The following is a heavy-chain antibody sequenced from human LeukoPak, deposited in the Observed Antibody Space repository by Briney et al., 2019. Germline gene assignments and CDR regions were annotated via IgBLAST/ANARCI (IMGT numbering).Heavy chain of an antibody. J-gene: IGHJ4*02. CDR1: GFTFSNDG. CDR3: ARWPAAGSYFDY. D-gene: IGHD6-25*01. Sequence: GGSLRLSCAASGFTFSNDGMHWVRQAPGKGLEWVAVIWYDGSNKYYADSVKGRFTISRDNSKNTLYLQMNSLRAEDTAVYYCARWPAAGSYFDYWGQGTLVTVSS. V-gene: IGHV3-33*01. CDR2: IWYDGSNK.